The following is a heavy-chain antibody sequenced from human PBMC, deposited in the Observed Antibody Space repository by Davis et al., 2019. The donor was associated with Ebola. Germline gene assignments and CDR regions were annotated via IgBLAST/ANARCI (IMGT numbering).Heavy chain of an antibody. CDR2: IYSGGST. Sequence: PGGSLRLSCAASGFTVSSNYMSWVRQAPGKGLEWVSVIYSGGSTYYADSVKGRFTISRNNAKNSLYLRMNSLRAEDTAFYHCARVNAVTGYSRFDAWGQGTLVTVSS. V-gene: IGHV3-53*01. D-gene: IGHD3-9*01. CDR1: GFTVSSNY. J-gene: IGHJ5*02. CDR3: ARVNAVTGYSRFDA.